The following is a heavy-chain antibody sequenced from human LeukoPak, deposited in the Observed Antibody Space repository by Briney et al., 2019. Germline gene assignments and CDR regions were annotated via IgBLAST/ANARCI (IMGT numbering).Heavy chain of an antibody. D-gene: IGHD5-18*01. CDR1: GGSISSSSYY. CDR3: ARDPGDTGWAFDI. Sequence: PSETLSLTCTVSGGSISSSSYYWGWIRQPPGKGLEWIGSIYYSGSTYYNPSLKSRVTISVDTSKNQFSLKLSSVTAADTAVYYCARDPGDTGWAFDIWGQGTLVTVSS. V-gene: IGHV4-39*07. CDR2: IYYSGST. J-gene: IGHJ4*02.